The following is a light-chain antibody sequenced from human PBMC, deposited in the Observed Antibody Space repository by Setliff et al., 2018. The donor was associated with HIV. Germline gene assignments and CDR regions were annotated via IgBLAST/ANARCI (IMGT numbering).Light chain of an antibody. J-gene: IGLJ1*01. V-gene: IGLV2-14*01. CDR1: SSDVGAYNY. CDR3: SSYTSSSTYV. Sequence: QSALAQPPSASGSPGQSVTISCTGTSSDVGAYNYVSWYQQHPGKAPKLMIYDVSKRPSGVSNRFSGSKSGNTASLTISGLQAEDEADYYCSSYTSSSTYVFGTGTKVTVL. CDR2: DVS.